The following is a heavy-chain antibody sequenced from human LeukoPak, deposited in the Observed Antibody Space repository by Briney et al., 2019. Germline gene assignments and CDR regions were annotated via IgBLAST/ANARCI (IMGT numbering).Heavy chain of an antibody. J-gene: IGHJ4*02. V-gene: IGHV3-30*02. CDR2: VHYGGSNK. CDR3: VRDGSGYPMWD. CDR1: GFTFSSYG. D-gene: IGHD5-12*01. Sequence: GGSLRLSCAASGFTFSSYGMHWVRQAPGKGLEWVAFVHYGGSNKYYADSVKGRFAISRDNSKNTLYLQMNSLRAEDTAVYYCVRDGSGYPMWDWGQGTLVTVSS.